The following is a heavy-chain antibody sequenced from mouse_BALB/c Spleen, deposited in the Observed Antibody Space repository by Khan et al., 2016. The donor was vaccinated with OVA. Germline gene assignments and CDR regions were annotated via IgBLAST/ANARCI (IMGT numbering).Heavy chain of an antibody. D-gene: IGHD2-2*01. CDR2: IYPNNGDI. CDR1: GYTFTDFI. J-gene: IGHJ3*01. V-gene: IGHV1-18*01. CDR3: ARHGYGGFAY. Sequence: VRLQQSGPELVKPGTSVKISCKASGYTFTDFIIDWVKQSPGESLEWIGDIYPNNGDIMYNQKFKGKATLTVDKSSSTAYMELRNLTSEDTAVYYCARHGYGGFAYWGQGTLVTVSA.